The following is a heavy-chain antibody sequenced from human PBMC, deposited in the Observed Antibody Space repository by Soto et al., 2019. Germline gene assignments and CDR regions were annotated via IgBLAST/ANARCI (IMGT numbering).Heavy chain of an antibody. J-gene: IGHJ3*02. V-gene: IGHV3-48*01. CDR1: GFRFGGFA. CDR2: ISSRSSTI. D-gene: IGHD6-13*01. CDR3: ARGYSSSWYFDAFDI. Sequence: GGSLRLSCGASGFRFGGFAGHWVRRAPGKGLEWVSYISSRSSTIYYADSVKGRFTISRDNAKNSLYLQMNSLRAEDTALYYCARGYSSSWYFDAFDIWGQGTMVTVSS.